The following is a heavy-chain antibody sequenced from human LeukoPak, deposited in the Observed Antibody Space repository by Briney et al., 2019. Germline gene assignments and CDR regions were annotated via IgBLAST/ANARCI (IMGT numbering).Heavy chain of an antibody. CDR1: GGSISSYY. V-gene: IGHV4-59*01. CDR3: ARGAGSSDDYYYGLDV. Sequence: SETLSLTCTVSGGSISSYYWSWIRQPPGKGLEWIGYIYYSGSTNYNPSLKSRVTISVETSKQQFSLKLSSVTAADTAVYYCARGAGSSDDYYYGLDVWGQGNTVTVSS. CDR2: IYYSGST. J-gene: IGHJ6*02. D-gene: IGHD3-10*01.